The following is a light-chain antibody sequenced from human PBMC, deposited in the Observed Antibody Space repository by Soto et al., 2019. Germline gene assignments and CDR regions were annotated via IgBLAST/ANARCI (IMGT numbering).Light chain of an antibody. CDR2: SAS. J-gene: IGKJ5*01. CDR1: RNIYSY. V-gene: IGKV1-39*01. Sequence: DIQMTQSPSSLSASVGDEVTIACRASRNIYSYLNWYQQKPGKAPKLLMYSASTLQTGVPSRFSGSGSGTEFTLTISSLQPEDFATYYCQQRHSYPITFGQGTRLEI. CDR3: QQRHSYPIT.